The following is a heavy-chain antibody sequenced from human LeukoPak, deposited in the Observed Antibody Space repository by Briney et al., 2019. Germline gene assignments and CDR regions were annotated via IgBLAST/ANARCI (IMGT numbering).Heavy chain of an antibody. CDR3: ANSFRDGVLHLDY. Sequence: ASVKVSCKASGYTFTGHYLHWMRQAPGQGLEWMGWINPNSGGTNYAQKFQGRVTMTRDTSISTAYMELSRLRSDDTAVYYCANSFRDGVLHLDYWGQGTLVTVSS. D-gene: IGHD5-24*01. J-gene: IGHJ4*02. CDR1: GYTFTGHY. CDR2: INPNSGGT. V-gene: IGHV1-2*02.